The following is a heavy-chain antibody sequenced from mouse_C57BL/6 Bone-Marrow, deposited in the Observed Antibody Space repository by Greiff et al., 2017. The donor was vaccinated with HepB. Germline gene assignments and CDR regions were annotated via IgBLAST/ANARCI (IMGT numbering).Heavy chain of an antibody. CDR2: INPNNGGT. D-gene: IGHD4-1*02. Sequence: EVQLQQSGPELVKPGASVKISCKASGYTFTDYYMNWVKQSHGKSLEWIGDINPNNGGTSYNQKFKGKATLTVDKSSSTAYMELRSLTSEDSAVYYCANWGSTGSYYFDYWGQGTTLTVSS. J-gene: IGHJ2*01. CDR1: GYTFTDYY. V-gene: IGHV1-26*01. CDR3: ANWGSTGSYYFDY.